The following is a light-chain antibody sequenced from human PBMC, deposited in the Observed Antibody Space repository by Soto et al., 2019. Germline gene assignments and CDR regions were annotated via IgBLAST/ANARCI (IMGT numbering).Light chain of an antibody. CDR2: EVT. CDR1: SSDVGGYNY. Sequence: QSALTQPPSASGSPGQSVTISCTGTSSDVGGYNYVSWYQQHPGKAPKLLIYEVTKRPSGVPDRFSGSKSGNTASLTVSGLQAEDEADYYCCSYTGSSTPLVFGGGTKLTVL. V-gene: IGLV2-8*01. J-gene: IGLJ2*01. CDR3: CSYTGSSTPLV.